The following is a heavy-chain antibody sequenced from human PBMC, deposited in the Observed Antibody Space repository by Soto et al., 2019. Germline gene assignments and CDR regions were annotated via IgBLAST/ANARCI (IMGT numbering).Heavy chain of an antibody. D-gene: IGHD5-18*01. CDR3: AHSPGVQLWLHALYYFDY. V-gene: IGHV2-5*01. Sequence: SGPTLVNPTQTLTLTCTFSGFSLSTSGVGVGWIRQPPGKALEWLALIYWNDDKRYSPSLKSRLTITKDTSKNQVVLTMTNMDPVDTATYYCAHSPGVQLWLHALYYFDYWGQGTLVTVSS. J-gene: IGHJ4*02. CDR2: IYWNDDK. CDR1: GFSLSTSGVG.